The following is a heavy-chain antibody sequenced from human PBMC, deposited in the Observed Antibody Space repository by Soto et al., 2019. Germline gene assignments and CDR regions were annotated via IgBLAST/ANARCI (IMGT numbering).Heavy chain of an antibody. V-gene: IGHV1-8*01. J-gene: IGHJ5*01. CDR1: GYTFTNYD. CDR2: MNPKSANT. D-gene: IGHD2-2*01. CDR3: ARSHGYDLNWFDS. Sequence: QVQLVQSGAEVKKPGASVKVSCKTSGYTFTNYDINWVRQAPGQGLEWMGWMNPKSANTGYAQNFQGSLTMTRDTSLSTAYMELSSLRYEDTAVYYCARSHGYDLNWFDSWGQGTLVTVSS.